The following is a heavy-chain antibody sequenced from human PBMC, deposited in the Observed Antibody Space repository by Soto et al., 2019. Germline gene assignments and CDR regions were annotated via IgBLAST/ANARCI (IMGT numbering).Heavy chain of an antibody. CDR1: GYTFTSYD. V-gene: IGHV1-8*01. CDR2: INPSSGNT. Sequence: ASVKVSCKASGYTFTSYDINWVRQATGQGLEWMGWINPSSGNTGYAQKFQGRVTMTRNTSISTAYMELSSLRSEDTAVYYCARDYVVLLWFGESFDGMDVWGQGTTVTVSS. D-gene: IGHD3-10*01. CDR3: ARDYVVLLWFGESFDGMDV. J-gene: IGHJ6*02.